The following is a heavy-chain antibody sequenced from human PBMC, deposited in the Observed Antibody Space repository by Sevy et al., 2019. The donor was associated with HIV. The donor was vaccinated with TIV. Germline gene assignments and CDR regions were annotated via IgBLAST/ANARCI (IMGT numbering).Heavy chain of an antibody. J-gene: IGHJ4*02. CDR3: ARLKGGTVTTPFLDY. V-gene: IGHV4-39*01. CDR2: IYYSRST. Sequence: SETLSLTCSVSGCSISSSSYYWGWIRQPPGKGLEWIGSIYYSRSTYYNPSLKSRFTISVDTSKIQLSLKLSSVTAADTTVYYCARLKGGTVTTPFLDYWGQGTLVTVSS. CDR1: GCSISSSSYY. D-gene: IGHD4-17*01.